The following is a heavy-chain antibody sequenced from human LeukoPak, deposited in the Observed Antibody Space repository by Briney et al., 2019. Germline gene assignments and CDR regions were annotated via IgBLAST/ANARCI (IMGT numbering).Heavy chain of an antibody. Sequence: GGSLRLSCAASGFSFSDYYMSWIRQAPGKGLEWVSYISSSGSTIYYADSVKGRFTISRDNAKNSLYLQMNSLRAEDTAVYYCARSTYVDYFDYWRQGTPVTVSS. D-gene: IGHD3-16*01. V-gene: IGHV3-11*01. CDR1: GFSFSDYY. CDR2: ISSSGSTI. J-gene: IGHJ4*02. CDR3: ARSTYVDYFDY.